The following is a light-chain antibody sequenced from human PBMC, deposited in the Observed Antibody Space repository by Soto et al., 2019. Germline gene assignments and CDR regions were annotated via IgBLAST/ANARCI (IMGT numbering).Light chain of an antibody. CDR1: SDSIASNY. J-gene: IGLJ3*02. CDR3: QSYDSSWV. Sequence: NFMLTQPHSVHESQGKTVTISCTRSSDSIASNYVQWYQQRPGSAPTTVIYEDNQSPSGVPDRFSGSIDSSSNSASLTISGLKTEDEADYYCQSYDSSWVFGGGTKVTVL. CDR2: EDN. V-gene: IGLV6-57*04.